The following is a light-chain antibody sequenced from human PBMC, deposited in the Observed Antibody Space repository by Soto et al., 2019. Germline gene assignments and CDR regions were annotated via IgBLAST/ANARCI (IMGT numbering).Light chain of an antibody. Sequence: EIVLTQSPGTLSLSPGDRATLSCRASQSVRSNFLAWYQQKPGQAPRLLIYGASKRATGIPDRFSGSGSGTDFTLTISCLQSEDFATYYCQQYYSYPPVTFGPGTKVDIK. CDR3: QQYYSYPPVT. V-gene: IGKV3-20*01. CDR2: GAS. J-gene: IGKJ3*01. CDR1: QSVRSNF.